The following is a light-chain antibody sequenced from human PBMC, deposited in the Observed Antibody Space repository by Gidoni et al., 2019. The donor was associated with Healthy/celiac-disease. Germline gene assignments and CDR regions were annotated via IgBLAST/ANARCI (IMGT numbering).Light chain of an antibody. J-gene: IGLJ3*02. Sequence: QSVLTQPPSVSGAPGQMHSISCTWSSSNIGAGYDVHWYQQLPGTAPKLLIYGNSNRPSGVPDRFSGSKSGTSASLAITGLQAEDEADYYCQSYDSSLSGSVVFGGGTKLTVL. V-gene: IGLV1-40*01. CDR1: SSNIGAGYD. CDR2: GNS. CDR3: QSYDSSLSGSVV.